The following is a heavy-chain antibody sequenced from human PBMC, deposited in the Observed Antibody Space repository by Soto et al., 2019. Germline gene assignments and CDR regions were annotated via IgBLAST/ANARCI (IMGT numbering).Heavy chain of an antibody. CDR3: ARGLQLVRGYYYYGMDV. CDR1: GFTFSSYS. J-gene: IGHJ6*02. CDR2: ISSSSSYI. D-gene: IGHD1-1*01. Sequence: PGGSLRLSCAASGFTFSSYSMNWVRQAPGKGLEWVSSISSSSSYIYYADSVKGRFTISRDNAKNSLYLQMNSLRAEDTAVYYCARGLQLVRGYYYYGMDVWGQGTTVTVSS. V-gene: IGHV3-21*01.